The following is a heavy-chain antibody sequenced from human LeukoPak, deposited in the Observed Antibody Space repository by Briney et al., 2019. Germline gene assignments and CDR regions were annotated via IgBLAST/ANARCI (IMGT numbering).Heavy chain of an antibody. D-gene: IGHD2-21*02. CDR3: AKVDPASVTGGVFYYYYYMDV. V-gene: IGHV3-23*01. CDR2: ISVSGAGT. Sequence: GGSLRLSCAASGSTFTNHVITWVRQAPGKGLEWVSGISVSGAGTFYAESVKGRFTISRDNSKTTLSLQMNSLRAEDTAIYYCAKVDPASVTGGVFYYYYYMDVWGKGTTVTVSS. CDR1: GSTFTNHV. J-gene: IGHJ6*03.